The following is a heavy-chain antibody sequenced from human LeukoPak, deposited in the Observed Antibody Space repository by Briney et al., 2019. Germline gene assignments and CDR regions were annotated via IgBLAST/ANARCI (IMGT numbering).Heavy chain of an antibody. V-gene: IGHV3-30*02. CDR2: TTYDGRNE. CDR3: AKDMDYVWGTIDY. Sequence: GGSLRLSCAASGFTFTDYYMNWIRQAPGKGLEWVAFTTYDGRNEYYADSVKGRLTISRDNSKSTLYLQMSSLRVEDTAVFYCAKDMDYVWGTIDYWGQGTLVTVSS. J-gene: IGHJ4*02. CDR1: GFTFTDYY. D-gene: IGHD3-16*01.